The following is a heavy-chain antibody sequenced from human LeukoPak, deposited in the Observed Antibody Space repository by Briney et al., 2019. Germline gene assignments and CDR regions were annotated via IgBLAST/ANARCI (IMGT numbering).Heavy chain of an antibody. V-gene: IGHV3-13*01. D-gene: IGHD3-10*01. Sequence: PGGSLRLSCAASGFTFSSYDMHWVRQAAGKGLEWVAAINTAGDTYYPGSVRGRFTISRENARESFFLQMNSLRAGDTAVYYCARGGYFGSGPMDVWGQGTTVTVSS. CDR1: GFTFSSYD. CDR3: ARGGYFGSGPMDV. CDR2: INTAGDT. J-gene: IGHJ6*02.